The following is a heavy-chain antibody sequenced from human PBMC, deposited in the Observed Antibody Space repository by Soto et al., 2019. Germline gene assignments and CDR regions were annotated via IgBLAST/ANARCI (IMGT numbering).Heavy chain of an antibody. CDR1: GGTFSSYS. CDR2: IIPIFGTA. CDR3: ARDVGRHSGGIDY. Sequence: QVQLVQSGAEVKKPGSSVKVSCKASGGTFSSYSINWVRQAPGQGLEWMGEIIPIFGTANYAQKFQGRVTITAHESTSTAYMELSSLRSEDTAVYYCARDVGRHSGGIDYWGQGTLVTGSS. D-gene: IGHD1-26*01. V-gene: IGHV1-69*01. J-gene: IGHJ4*02.